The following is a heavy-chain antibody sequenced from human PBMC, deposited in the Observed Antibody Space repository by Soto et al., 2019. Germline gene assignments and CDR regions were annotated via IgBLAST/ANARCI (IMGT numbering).Heavy chain of an antibody. CDR2: VSGSGGST. CDR3: VKVDRAMVTDAFDI. CDR1: GFTFSSYA. Sequence: GSLRLSCAASGFTFSSYAMSWVRQAPGKGLEWVSVVSGSGGSTYYADSVKGRFTISRDNSKNTLYLQMNSLRAEDTAVYYCVKVDRAMVTDAFDIWGQGTMVTVSS. J-gene: IGHJ3*02. D-gene: IGHD5-18*01. V-gene: IGHV3-23*01.